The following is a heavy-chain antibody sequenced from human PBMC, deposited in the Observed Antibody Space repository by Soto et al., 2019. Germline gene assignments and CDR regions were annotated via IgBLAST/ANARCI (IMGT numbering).Heavy chain of an antibody. CDR1: GFSLSTNGVG. Sequence: QITLKESGPTLVEPTQTLALTCAFSGFSLSTNGVGVGWIRQPPGKALEWLAFIYWDDDKRYSPSLKTRLTIIKDTSKNQVVLSINNMDPVDTATYYCAYIQEYRGSWDSGWFDPWGQGTLVTVSS. V-gene: IGHV2-5*02. J-gene: IGHJ5*02. CDR3: AYIQEYRGSWDSGWFDP. CDR2: IYWDDDK. D-gene: IGHD6-13*01.